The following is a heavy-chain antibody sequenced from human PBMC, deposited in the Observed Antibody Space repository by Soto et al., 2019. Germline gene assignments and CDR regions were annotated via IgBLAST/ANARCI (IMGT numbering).Heavy chain of an antibody. CDR3: ARDPPPPDY. CDR2: ISAYNGNT. Sequence: QVQLVQSGAEVKKPRASVKVSCKASGYTFAIYAISWMRQAPGQGLERMGWISAYNGNTNYAQKLQARVTITTDTSPSAAYRELRSLRSADTAVYYCARDPPPPDYWGQGTVVTVSS. CDR1: GYTFAIYA. V-gene: IGHV1-18*01. J-gene: IGHJ4*02.